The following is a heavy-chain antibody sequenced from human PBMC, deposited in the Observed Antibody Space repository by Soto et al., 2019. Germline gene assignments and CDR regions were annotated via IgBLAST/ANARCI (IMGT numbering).Heavy chain of an antibody. D-gene: IGHD2-8*01. CDR1: GFTVSSDY. V-gene: IGHV3-53*01. CDR3: ERDQGWCAN. CDR2: IYSGGST. Sequence: EVQLVESGGGLIQPGGSLRLSCAASGFTVSSDYMSWVRQAPGKGLEWVSVIYSGGSTYYADSVKGRFTISRVNSKNNLYLQMTSLRAEDTDVYYCERDQGWCANWCQGTLVTVSS. J-gene: IGHJ4*02.